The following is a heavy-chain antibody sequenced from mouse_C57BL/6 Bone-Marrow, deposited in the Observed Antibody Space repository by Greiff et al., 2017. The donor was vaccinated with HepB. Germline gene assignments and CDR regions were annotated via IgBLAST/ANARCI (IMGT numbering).Heavy chain of an antibody. CDR3: AREGDYYYGSSYGYAMDY. J-gene: IGHJ4*01. Sequence: QVQLQQPGAELVKPGASVKMSCKASGYTFTSYWITWVKQRPGQGLEWIGDIYPGSGSTNHNEKFKSKATLTVDTSSSTSYMQLSSLTSEDSAVYYCAREGDYYYGSSYGYAMDYWGQGTSVTVSS. V-gene: IGHV1-55*01. D-gene: IGHD1-1*01. CDR2: IYPGSGST. CDR1: GYTFTSYW.